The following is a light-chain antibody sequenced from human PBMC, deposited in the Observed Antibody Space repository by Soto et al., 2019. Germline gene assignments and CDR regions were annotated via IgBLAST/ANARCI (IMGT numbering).Light chain of an antibody. J-gene: IGKJ1*01. Sequence: DIQMTQSPSSLSASVVDRVTITCRASHFISTYLNWYQQKPGKAPKVLIYAASTLQRGVTSRFSGSGSGTDFTLTISSLQPEDFATYYCQQSYSTPTFGQGTKVDIK. CDR2: AAS. CDR3: QQSYSTPT. CDR1: HFISTY. V-gene: IGKV1-39*01.